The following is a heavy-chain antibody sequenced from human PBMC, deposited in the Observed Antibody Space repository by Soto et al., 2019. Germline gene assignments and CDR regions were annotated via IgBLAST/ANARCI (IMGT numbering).Heavy chain of an antibody. CDR1: GGSLSNYY. D-gene: IGHD6-13*01. CDR2: VSSTGNT. V-gene: IGHV4-4*07. J-gene: IGHJ5*02. Sequence: SETLSLTCTVSGGSLSNYYWSWIRQPAEKRLEWIGRVSSTGNTYYNPSLKSRVTISVDTSKNQVSLNLTSVTAADTAVYYCARGVPAAGTDWFDPWGQGTLVTVSS. CDR3: ARGVPAAGTDWFDP.